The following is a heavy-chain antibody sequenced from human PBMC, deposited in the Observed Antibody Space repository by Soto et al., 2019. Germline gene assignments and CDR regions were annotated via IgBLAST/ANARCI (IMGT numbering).Heavy chain of an antibody. CDR1: GFTFSSYA. Sequence: EVQLLESGGGLVQPGGSLRLSCAASGFTFSSYAMSWVRQAPGKGLEWVSAISGSGGSTYYADSVKGRFTISRDNSKNTRYLQMNSLRAEDTAVYYCAKDPTYYYGSGIDYWGQGTLVTVSS. J-gene: IGHJ4*02. CDR3: AKDPTYYYGSGIDY. D-gene: IGHD3-10*01. CDR2: ISGSGGST. V-gene: IGHV3-23*01.